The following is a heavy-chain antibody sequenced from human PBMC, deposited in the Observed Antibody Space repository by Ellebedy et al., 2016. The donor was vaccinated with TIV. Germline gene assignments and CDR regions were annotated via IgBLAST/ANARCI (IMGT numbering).Heavy chain of an antibody. Sequence: GESLKISCAASGFTFSSYSMNWVRQAPGKGLEWVSYISSSSSTIYYADSVKGRFTISRDNAKNSLFLQMNSLRDEDTAVYYCARYNWNSGHYWGQGTLITVSS. CDR2: ISSSSSTI. V-gene: IGHV3-48*02. D-gene: IGHD1-20*01. CDR1: GFTFSSYS. J-gene: IGHJ4*01. CDR3: ARYNWNSGHY.